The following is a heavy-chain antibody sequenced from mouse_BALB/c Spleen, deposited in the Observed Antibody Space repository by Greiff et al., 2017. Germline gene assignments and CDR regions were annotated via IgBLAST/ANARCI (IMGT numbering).Heavy chain of an antibody. Sequence: EVKLVESGPELVKPGASVKISCKASGYSFTGYFMNWVMQSHGKSLEWIGRINPYNGDTFYNQKFKGKATLTVDKSSSTAHMELRSLASEDSAVYYCARDYGYDGFAYWGQGTLVTVSA. V-gene: IGHV1-20*02. D-gene: IGHD2-2*01. J-gene: IGHJ3*01. CDR3: ARDYGYDGFAY. CDR2: INPYNGDT. CDR1: GYSFTGYF.